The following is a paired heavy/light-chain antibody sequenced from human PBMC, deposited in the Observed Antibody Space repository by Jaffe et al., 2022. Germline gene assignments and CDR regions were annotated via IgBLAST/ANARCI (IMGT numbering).Heavy chain of an antibody. J-gene: IGHJ5*02. D-gene: IGHD3-10*01. Sequence: QVQLQESGPGLVKPSGTLSLTCAVSGGSISSSNWWSWIRQPPGKGLEWIGEIYHSGSTNYNPSLKSRVTISVDKSKNQFSLKLSSVTAADTAVYYCARNRDITMVRGVIPGGFDPWGQGTLVTVSS. CDR1: GGSISSSNW. V-gene: IGHV4-4*02. CDR3: ARNRDITMVRGVIPGGFDP. CDR2: IYHSGST.
Light chain of an antibody. CDR2: LGS. Sequence: DIVMTQSPLSLPVTPGEPASISCRSSQSLLHSNGYNYLDWYLQKPGQSPQLLIYLGSNRASGVPDRFSGSGSGTDFTLKISRVEAEDVGVYYCMQALQTFRTFGQGTKVEIK. V-gene: IGKV2-28*01. CDR1: QSLLHSNGYNY. J-gene: IGKJ1*01. CDR3: MQALQTFRT.